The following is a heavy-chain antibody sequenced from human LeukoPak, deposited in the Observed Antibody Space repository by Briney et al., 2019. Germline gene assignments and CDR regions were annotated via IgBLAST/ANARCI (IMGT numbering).Heavy chain of an antibody. J-gene: IGHJ6*03. D-gene: IGHD1-26*01. CDR1: GGSISSGSYY. Sequence: SQTLSLTCTVSGGSISSGSYYWSWIRQPAGKGLEWIGRIYTSGSTNYNLSLKSRVTISVDTSKNQFSLKLSSVTAADTAVYYCAREGSYMDVWGKGTTVTVSS. CDR3: AREGSYMDV. CDR2: IYTSGST. V-gene: IGHV4-61*02.